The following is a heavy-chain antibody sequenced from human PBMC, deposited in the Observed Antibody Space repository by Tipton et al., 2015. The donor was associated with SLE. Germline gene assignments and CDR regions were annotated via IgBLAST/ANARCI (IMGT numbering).Heavy chain of an antibody. V-gene: IGHV4-59*01. CDR2: IYESGST. CDR3: AKMRTNWFVIDV. J-gene: IGHJ6*02. D-gene: IGHD3-10*01. CDR1: GGSITTYY. Sequence: TLSLTCTVSGGSITTYYWNWIRQPPGKGLEWIGNIYESGSTNYNPSLESRVAIFVDTSTNQFSLRLSSVTAADTAVYYCAKMRTNWFVIDVWGQGAMVTVSS.